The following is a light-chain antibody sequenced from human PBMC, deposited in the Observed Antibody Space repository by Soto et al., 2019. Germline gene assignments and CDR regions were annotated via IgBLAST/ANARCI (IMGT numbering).Light chain of an antibody. V-gene: IGLV3-1*01. CDR2: QDS. CDR3: QAWDSSTASYV. J-gene: IGLJ1*01. CDR1: KLGDKY. Sequence: SYELTQPPSVSVSPGQTASITCSGDKLGDKYACWYQQKPGQSPVLVIYQDSKRPSGIPERFSGSNSGNTATLTISGTQAMDEADYYGQAWDSSTASYVFGTGTKLTVL.